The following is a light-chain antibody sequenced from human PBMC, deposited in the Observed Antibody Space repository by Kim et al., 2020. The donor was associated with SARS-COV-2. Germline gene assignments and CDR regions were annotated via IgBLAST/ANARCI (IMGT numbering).Light chain of an antibody. V-gene: IGKV3-11*01. CDR2: DAS. CDR1: QSVSSY. Sequence: TLSCRASQSVSSYLAWYQQKPGQAPRLLIYDASNRATGIPARFSGSGSGTDFTLTITSLEPEDFAVYYCQQRSNWLTFGGGTKVTFGGGTKVEIK. CDR3: QQRSNWLTFGGGTKVT. J-gene: IGKJ4*01.